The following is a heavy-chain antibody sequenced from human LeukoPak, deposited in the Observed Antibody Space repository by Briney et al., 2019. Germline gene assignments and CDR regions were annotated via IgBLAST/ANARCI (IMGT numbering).Heavy chain of an antibody. V-gene: IGHV4-30-4*01. J-gene: IGHJ6*02. CDR1: GGSISSGDYY. Sequence: PSETLSLTCTVSGGSISSGDYYWSWIRQPPGKGLEWIGYIYYSGSTYYNPSLESRVTISVDTSKNQFSLKLSSVTAADTAVYYCARDQLSYGMDVWGQGTTVTVSS. D-gene: IGHD2-2*01. CDR2: IYYSGST. CDR3: ARDQLSYGMDV.